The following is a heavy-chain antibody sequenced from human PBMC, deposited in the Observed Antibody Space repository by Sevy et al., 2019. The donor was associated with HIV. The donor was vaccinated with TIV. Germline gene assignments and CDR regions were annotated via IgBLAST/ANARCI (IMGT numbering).Heavy chain of an antibody. J-gene: IGHJ4*02. D-gene: IGHD6-6*01. CDR2: ISSSNNYI. CDR1: GFTFSSYS. CDR3: ARDLREYSSSSKYYFDY. V-gene: IGHV3-21*01. Sequence: GGSLRLSCAASGFTFSSYSMNWVRQAPGKGLEWVSSISSSNNYIYYADSLKGRFTISRDNAKNSLYLQMNSLRAGDTAVYYCARDLREYSSSSKYYFDYWGQGILVTVSS.